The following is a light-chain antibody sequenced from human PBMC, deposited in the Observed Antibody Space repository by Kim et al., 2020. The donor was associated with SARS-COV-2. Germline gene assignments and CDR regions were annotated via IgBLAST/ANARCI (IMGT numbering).Light chain of an antibody. Sequence: QSVPTQPPSVSGAPGQRVTISCSGSRSNIGAGYDVHWYQQLPGTAPRLLIYGNSHRPSGVPDRFSGSKSGTSASLAITGLQAEDEADYYCQSYDSSLSGSVVFGGGTQLTVL. CDR1: RSNIGAGYD. CDR2: GNS. V-gene: IGLV1-40*01. J-gene: IGLJ2*01. CDR3: QSYDSSLSGSVV.